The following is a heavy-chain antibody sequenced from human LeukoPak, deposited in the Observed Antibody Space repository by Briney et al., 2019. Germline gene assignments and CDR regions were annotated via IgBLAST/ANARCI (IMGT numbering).Heavy chain of an antibody. D-gene: IGHD6-6*01. V-gene: IGHV4-30-2*01. CDR1: GGSISSGGYS. CDR2: IYHSGST. Sequence: PSETLSLTCAVSGGSISSGGYSWSWIRQPPGKGLEWIGYIYHSGSTYYNPSLKSRVTISVDRSKNQFSLKLSSVTAADTAVYYCAKTPYSSSSILFDYWGQGTLVTVSS. CDR3: AKTPYSSSSILFDY. J-gene: IGHJ4*02.